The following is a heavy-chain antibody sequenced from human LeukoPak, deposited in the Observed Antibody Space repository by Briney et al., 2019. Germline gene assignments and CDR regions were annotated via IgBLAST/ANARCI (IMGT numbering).Heavy chain of an antibody. J-gene: IGHJ5*02. D-gene: IGHD3-22*01. CDR3: ARDYYDSSGDFYNWFDP. CDR1: GGSISSYY. CDR2: IYYSGST. Sequence: SETLSLTCTVSGGSISSYYWSWIRQPPGKGLEWNGYIYYSGSTNYNPSLESRVTISVDTSKNQFSLKLSSVTAADTAVYYCARDYYDSSGDFYNWFDPWGQGTLVTVSS. V-gene: IGHV4-59*01.